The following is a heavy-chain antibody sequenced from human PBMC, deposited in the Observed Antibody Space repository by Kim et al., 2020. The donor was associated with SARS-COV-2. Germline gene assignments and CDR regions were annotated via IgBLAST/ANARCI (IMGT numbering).Heavy chain of an antibody. V-gene: IGHV3-33*01. J-gene: IGHJ3*02. CDR2: IWYDGSNK. D-gene: IGHD2-21*02. CDR3: ARDRDLSSAFDI. CDR1: GFTFSSYG. Sequence: GGSLRLSCAASGFTFSSYGMHWVRQAPGKGLEWVAVIWYDGSNKYYADSVKGRFTISRDNSKNTLYLQMNSLRAEDTAVYYCARDRDLSSAFDIWGQGTMVTVSS.